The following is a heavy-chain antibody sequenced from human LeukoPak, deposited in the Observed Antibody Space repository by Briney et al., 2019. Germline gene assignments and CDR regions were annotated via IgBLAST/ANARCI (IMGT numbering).Heavy chain of an antibody. CDR2: INHSGST. J-gene: IGHJ4*02. D-gene: IGHD3-3*01. CDR1: GGSFSGYY. Sequence: SETLSLTCAVYGGSFSGYYWSWIRQPPGKGLEWIGEINHSGSTNYNPSLKSRVTISVDTSKNQCSLKLSSVTAADTAVYYCARTGAITIFGVVKGTDYWGQGTLVTVSS. CDR3: ARTGAITIFGVVKGTDY. V-gene: IGHV4-34*01.